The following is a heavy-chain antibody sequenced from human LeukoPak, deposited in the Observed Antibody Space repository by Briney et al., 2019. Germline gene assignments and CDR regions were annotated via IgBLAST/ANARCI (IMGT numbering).Heavy chain of an antibody. CDR3: ARDLGQYYDTSDNWFDP. J-gene: IGHJ5*02. CDR2: INSDGINT. Sequence: GGSLRLSCAASGLTVSSNCMSWVRQAPGKGLVWASRINSDGINTSYADSVKGRFTISRDNAKNTLNLQMNSLRAEDTAVYYCARDLGQYYDTSDNWFDPWGQGTLVTVSS. D-gene: IGHD3-22*01. V-gene: IGHV3-74*01. CDR1: GLTVSSNC.